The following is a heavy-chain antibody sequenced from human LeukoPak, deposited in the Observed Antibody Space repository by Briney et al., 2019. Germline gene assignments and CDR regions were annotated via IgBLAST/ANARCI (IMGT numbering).Heavy chain of an antibody. J-gene: IGHJ3*02. CDR3: ARAPIYCSGGSCYAFDI. CDR2: ISSSSSYI. D-gene: IGHD2-15*01. V-gene: IGHV3-21*01. CDR1: GFTFSSYS. Sequence: TGGSLRLSCAASGFTFSSYSMNWVRQAPGKGLEWVSSISSSSSYIYYADSVKGRFTISRDNAKNSLYLQMNSLRAEDTAVYYCARAPIYCSGGSCYAFDIWGQGTMVTVSS.